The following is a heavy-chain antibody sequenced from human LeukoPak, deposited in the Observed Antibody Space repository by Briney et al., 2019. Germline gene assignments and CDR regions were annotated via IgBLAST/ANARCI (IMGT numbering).Heavy chain of an antibody. CDR3: ARLSSSWYWFDP. D-gene: IGHD6-13*01. CDR2: IYYSGST. V-gene: IGHV4-59*08. CDR1: GGSISSYY. Sequence: SETLSLTCTVSGGSISSYYWSWIRQPPGKGLEWIGYIYYSGSTNYNPSLKSRVTISVDTSKNQFSLKLSSVTAADTAVYYCARLSSSWYWFDPWGQGTLVTVSP. J-gene: IGHJ5*02.